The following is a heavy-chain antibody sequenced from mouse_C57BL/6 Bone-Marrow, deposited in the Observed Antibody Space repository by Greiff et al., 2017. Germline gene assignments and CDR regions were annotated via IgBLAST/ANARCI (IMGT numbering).Heavy chain of an antibody. J-gene: IGHJ1*03. CDR1: GYTFTSYW. CDR3: ARDNYYGSSYDWSFDV. CDR2: IYPSDSET. Sequence: QVQLQQPGAELVRPGSSVKLSCKASGYTFTSYWLEWVKQRPGQGLEWIGNIYPSDSETHYNQKFKDKATLTVDKSSSTAYMQLSSLTSEDSAVYYCARDNYYGSSYDWSFDVWGTGTTVTVSS. V-gene: IGHV1-61*01. D-gene: IGHD1-1*01.